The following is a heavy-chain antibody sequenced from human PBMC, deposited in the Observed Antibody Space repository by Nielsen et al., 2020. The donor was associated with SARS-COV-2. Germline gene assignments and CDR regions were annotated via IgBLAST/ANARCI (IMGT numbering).Heavy chain of an antibody. Sequence: SETLSLTCTVSGGSVSSGSYYWSWIRQPPGKGLEWIGYIYYSGRTNYNPSLKSRVTISVDTSKNDFSLKLSSVTAADTAVYYCARQALSSGWPFDYWGQGTLVTVSS. J-gene: IGHJ4*02. D-gene: IGHD6-19*01. V-gene: IGHV4-61*01. CDR2: IYYSGRT. CDR3: ARQALSSGWPFDY. CDR1: GGSVSSGSYY.